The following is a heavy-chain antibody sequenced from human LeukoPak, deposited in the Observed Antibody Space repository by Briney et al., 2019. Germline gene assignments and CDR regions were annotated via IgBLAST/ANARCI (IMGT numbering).Heavy chain of an antibody. Sequence: AGGSLRLPCAVSGFTFSSYAMDWVRQAPGKGLEWVSGISGSGAGTYYADSVKGRFTISRDNSKNTLYLQMNSLGAEDTAVYYCAKMVREFYTISYYFDYWGQGTLVTVSS. CDR1: GFTFSSYA. V-gene: IGHV3-23*01. D-gene: IGHD2-8*01. CDR2: ISGSGAGT. CDR3: AKMVREFYTISYYFDY. J-gene: IGHJ4*02.